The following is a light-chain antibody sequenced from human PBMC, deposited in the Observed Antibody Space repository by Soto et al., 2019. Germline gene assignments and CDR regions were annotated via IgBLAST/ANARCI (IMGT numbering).Light chain of an antibody. V-gene: IGLV1-44*01. CDR1: SSNIGSNT. Sequence: QPVLTQPPSASGTPGQRVTISCSGSSSNIGSNTVNWYQQLPGTAPKLLIYRNNQRPSGVPDRFSGSKSGTSASLAIGGLQSEDEADYYCAAWDDSLNAWVFGGGTKLTVL. CDR2: RNN. J-gene: IGLJ3*02. CDR3: AAWDDSLNAWV.